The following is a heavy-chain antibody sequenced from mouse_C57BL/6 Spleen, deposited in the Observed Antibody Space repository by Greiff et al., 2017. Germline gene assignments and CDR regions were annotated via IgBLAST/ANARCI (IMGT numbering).Heavy chain of an antibody. CDR3: ARAITTVVADGYYFDY. CDR2: IYPGDGDT. J-gene: IGHJ2*01. Sequence: QVQLQQSGPELVKPGASVKISCKASGYAFSSSWMNWVKQRPGKGLEWIGRIYPGDGDTNYNGKFKGKATLTADKSSSTAYMQLSSLTSEDSAVYFCARAITTVVADGYYFDYWGQGTTLTVSS. D-gene: IGHD1-1*01. CDR1: GYAFSSSW. V-gene: IGHV1-82*01.